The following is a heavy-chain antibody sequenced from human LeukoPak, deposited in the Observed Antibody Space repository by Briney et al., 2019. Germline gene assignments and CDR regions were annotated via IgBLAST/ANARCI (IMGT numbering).Heavy chain of an antibody. J-gene: IGHJ5*02. CDR3: ARADIVVVPAADPPTGSWFDP. D-gene: IGHD2-2*01. V-gene: IGHV4-39*07. CDR2: IYYSGST. CDR1: GGSISSSSYY. Sequence: SETLSLTCTVSGGSISSSSYYWGWIRQPPGKGLEWIGSIYYSGSTYYNPSLKSRVTISVDTSKNQFSLKLSSVTAADTAVYYCARADIVVVPAADPPTGSWFDPWGQGTLVTVSS.